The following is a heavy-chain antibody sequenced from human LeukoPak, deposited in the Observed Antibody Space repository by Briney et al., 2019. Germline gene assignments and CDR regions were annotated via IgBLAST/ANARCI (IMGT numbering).Heavy chain of an antibody. CDR1: GGSISSSSYY. V-gene: IGHV4-39*07. CDR2: VYYSGTT. CDR3: AVAFGLN. D-gene: IGHD3-3*01. J-gene: IGHJ4*02. Sequence: SETLSLTCTVSGGSISSSSYYWGWIRQPPGKGLEWIGSVYYSGTTYYNPSLKSRVTISVDTSKNQFSLKLSSVTAADTAVYYCAVAFGLNWGQGTLVTVSS.